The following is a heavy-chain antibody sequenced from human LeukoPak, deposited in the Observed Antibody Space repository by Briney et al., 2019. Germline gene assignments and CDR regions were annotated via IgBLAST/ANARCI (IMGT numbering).Heavy chain of an antibody. CDR2: INPNSGGT. CDR1: GYTFTGYY. CDR3: ARDTGGGSTFMDV. J-gene: IGHJ6*02. V-gene: IGHV1-2*02. D-gene: IGHD5/OR15-5a*01. Sequence: ASVKVSCKASGYTFTGYYMHWVRQAPGQGLEWMGWINPNSGGTNYAQKFQGRITMTRDTSISTAYMELSRLRSDDTAVYYCARDTGGGSTFMDVWGQGTTVTVSS.